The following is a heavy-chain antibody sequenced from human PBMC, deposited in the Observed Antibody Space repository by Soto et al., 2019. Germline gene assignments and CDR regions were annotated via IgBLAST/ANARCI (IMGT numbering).Heavy chain of an antibody. CDR3: AREVQVHTPAFVY. J-gene: IGHJ4*02. D-gene: IGHD3-10*01. CDR2: ISPTFGAA. Sequence: QVQLVQSGAEMKKPGSSVKVSCQSSGGTFNTYAMNWVRQAPGQGPEWMGDISPTFGAANYAPKFQGRVTITADESTGTSYMQLSSLTSADTALYFCAREVQVHTPAFVYWGQGTLVTVSS. CDR1: GGTFNTYA. V-gene: IGHV1-69*19.